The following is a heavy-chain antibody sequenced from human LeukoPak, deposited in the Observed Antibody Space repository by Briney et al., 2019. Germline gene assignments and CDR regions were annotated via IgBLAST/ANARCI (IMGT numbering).Heavy chain of an antibody. Sequence: ASVKVSCKASGYTFTSYYMHWVRQAPGQGPEWMGWISAYSGNTVYAQKLQGRVTMTTDTSTSTAYMELRSLSSDDTAVYYCARVPTSAEVWFDPWGQGTLVTVSS. CDR1: GYTFTSYY. CDR3: ARVPTSAEVWFDP. CDR2: ISAYSGNT. J-gene: IGHJ5*02. V-gene: IGHV1-18*04. D-gene: IGHD6-6*01.